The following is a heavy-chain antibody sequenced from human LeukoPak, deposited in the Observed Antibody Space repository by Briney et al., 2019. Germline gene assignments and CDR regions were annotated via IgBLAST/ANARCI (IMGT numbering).Heavy chain of an antibody. V-gene: IGHV3-23*01. CDR2: ISGSGGST. Sequence: QTGGSLRLSCAASGFTFSSYAMSWVRQAPGKGLEWVSAISGSGGSTYYADSVKGRFTISRDNSKNTLYLQMNSLRAEDTAVYYCAKVSGSYYTPFDYWGQGTLVTVSS. CDR1: GFTFSSYA. J-gene: IGHJ4*02. CDR3: AKVSGSYYTPFDY. D-gene: IGHD1-26*01.